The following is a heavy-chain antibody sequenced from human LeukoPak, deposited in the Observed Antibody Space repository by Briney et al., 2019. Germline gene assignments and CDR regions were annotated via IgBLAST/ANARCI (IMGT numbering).Heavy chain of an antibody. J-gene: IGHJ4*02. D-gene: IGHD5-18*01. V-gene: IGHV4-34*01. Sequence: PSETLSLTCAVYGGSFSVYYWSWIRQPPGKGLEWIGEINHSGSTNYNPSLKSRVTISVDTSKNQFSLKLSSVAAADTAVYYCANVRGYSYGYLDYWGQGTLVTVSS. CDR2: INHSGST. CDR1: GGSFSVYY. CDR3: ANVRGYSYGYLDY.